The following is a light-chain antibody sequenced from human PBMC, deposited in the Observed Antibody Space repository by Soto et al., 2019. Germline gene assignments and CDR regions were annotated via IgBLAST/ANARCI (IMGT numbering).Light chain of an antibody. J-gene: IGKJ1*01. Sequence: EILLTQSPGTLSLXXXXRXTXSXMTSQSVSNNYLAWYQQKPGQAPRLLIYGASSRATGIPDRFSGSGSGTDFTLSISRLEPEDFAVYYCQQYSSLWTFGQGTKVDI. CDR3: QQYSSLWT. CDR1: QSVSNNY. CDR2: GAS. V-gene: IGKV3-20*01.